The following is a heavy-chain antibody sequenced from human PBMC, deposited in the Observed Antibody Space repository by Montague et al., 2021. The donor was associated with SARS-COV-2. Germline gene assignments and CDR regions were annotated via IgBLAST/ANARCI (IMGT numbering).Heavy chain of an antibody. V-gene: IGHV4-39*01. CDR3: ARLLTFGGVIVAADY. Sequence: SETLSLTCTVSGNSITNSENSWGWIRQSPATGLEWFGSIFYSGTTYFNPSLRSRVTISVNMSMNQFSLKLSSVTAADTAVYFCARLLTFGGVIVAADYWGQGILVTVSS. CDR2: IFYSGTT. J-gene: IGHJ4*02. CDR1: GNSITNSENS. D-gene: IGHD3-16*02.